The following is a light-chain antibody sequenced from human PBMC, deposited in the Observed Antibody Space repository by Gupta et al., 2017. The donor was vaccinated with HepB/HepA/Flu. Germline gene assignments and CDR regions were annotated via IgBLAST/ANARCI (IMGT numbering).Light chain of an antibody. CDR2: SNN. Sequence: QSVLTQPPSASGTPGQRVAISCSGSSSTIGSNTVNWYQHLPGTAPKLLIYSNNQRPSGVPDRFSGSKSGTSASLAISGLQSEDEADYYCAAWDDSLNGRAFGGGTKLTVL. CDR3: AAWDDSLNGRA. J-gene: IGLJ3*02. CDR1: SSTIGSNT. V-gene: IGLV1-44*01.